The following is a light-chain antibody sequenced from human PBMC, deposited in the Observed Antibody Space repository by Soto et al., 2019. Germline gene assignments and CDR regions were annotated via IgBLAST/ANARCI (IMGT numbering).Light chain of an antibody. V-gene: IGKV1-5*01. CDR3: QQYKSYSRM. CDR2: DAS. Sequence: DVRGTRVPSTLSAAVVERDTITCRASQSIGRWLAWYQQKPGKAPKLLIFDASTLKTGVPSRFSGSGSGTEFTLTIGSSQPDDFATYHCQQYKSYSRMFGQGTKVDIK. J-gene: IGKJ1*01. CDR1: QSIGRW.